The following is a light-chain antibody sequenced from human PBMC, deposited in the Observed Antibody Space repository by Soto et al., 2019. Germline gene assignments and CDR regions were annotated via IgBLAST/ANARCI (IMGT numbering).Light chain of an antibody. CDR3: SSYVASKSYV. Sequence: QSALTQPPSASGSPGQSVTISCTGTSSDVGGYNYVSWYQQHPGKAPKLLIYEVTERPSGVPDRFSGSKSGNTASLTVSGLQAEDEADYYCSSYVASKSYVFGTGTKLTVL. CDR1: SSDVGGYNY. CDR2: EVT. V-gene: IGLV2-8*01. J-gene: IGLJ1*01.